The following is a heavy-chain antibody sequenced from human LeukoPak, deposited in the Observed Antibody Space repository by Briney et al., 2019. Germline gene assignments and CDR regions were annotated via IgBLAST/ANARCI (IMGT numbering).Heavy chain of an antibody. CDR3: ARASGFLRFDP. CDR2: IYYSGST. Sequence: SETLSLTCIVSGGSFSSYYWSWIRQPPGKGLEWIGYIYYSGSTTYNPSLKSRVTISLDTSKNRFSLKLSSVTAADTAVYYCARASGFLRFDPWGQGTLVTVSS. J-gene: IGHJ5*02. V-gene: IGHV4-59*01. CDR1: GGSFSSYY. D-gene: IGHD3-3*01.